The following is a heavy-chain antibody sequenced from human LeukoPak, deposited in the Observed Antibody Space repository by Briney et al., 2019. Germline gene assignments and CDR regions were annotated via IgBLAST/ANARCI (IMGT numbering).Heavy chain of an antibody. J-gene: IGHJ4*02. Sequence: RGSLRLSCAASGFTFSSYAMSWVRQAPGKGLEWVSAISGSGGSTYYAGSVKGRFTISRDNSKNTLYLQMNSLRAEDTAVYYCASAHYGDYEGFANLNFWGQGTPVTVSS. D-gene: IGHD4-17*01. CDR1: GFTFSSYA. CDR2: ISGSGGST. V-gene: IGHV3-23*01. CDR3: ASAHYGDYEGFANLNF.